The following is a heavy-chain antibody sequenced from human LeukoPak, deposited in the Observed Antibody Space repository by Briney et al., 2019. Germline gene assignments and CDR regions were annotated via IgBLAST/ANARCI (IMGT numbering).Heavy chain of an antibody. CDR1: GFTFSSYG. J-gene: IGHJ4*02. V-gene: IGHV3-23*01. D-gene: IGHD1-26*01. CDR3: AKDGRANSGSFFDY. Sequence: PGGSLRLSCAASGFTFSSYGMSWVRQAPGKGLEWVSAISGSGGSTYYADSVKGRFTISRDNSKNTLYLQMNSLRAEDTAVYYCAKDGRANSGSFFDYWGQGTLVTVSS. CDR2: ISGSGGST.